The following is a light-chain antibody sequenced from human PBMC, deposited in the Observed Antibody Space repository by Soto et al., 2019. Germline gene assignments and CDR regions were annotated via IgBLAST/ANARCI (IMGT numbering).Light chain of an antibody. Sequence: QSVLTQPHSASGTHGQRVTISCSGSSSNVGTSSVHWYQQLPGTAPKLLISTTNQRPSGVPQRFSVSKSGTSASLAISGLQSADEADYYCAAWHDSLNGHVFGTGTKLTVL. V-gene: IGLV1-44*01. J-gene: IGLJ1*01. CDR3: AAWHDSLNGHV. CDR2: TTN. CDR1: SSNVGTSS.